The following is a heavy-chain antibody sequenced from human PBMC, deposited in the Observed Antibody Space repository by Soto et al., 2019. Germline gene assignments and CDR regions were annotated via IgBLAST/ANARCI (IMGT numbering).Heavy chain of an antibody. CDR1: GDSISSRSYY. V-gene: IGHV4-39*01. J-gene: IGHJ6*02. D-gene: IGHD6-6*01. CDR3: ARVISSSSSLGLRYYYYGMDV. CDR2: IYYSGST. Sequence: QLQLQESGPGLVKPSETLSLTCTVSGDSISSRSYYWGWIRQPPGKGLEWIGSIYYSGSTYYNPSLNRRVMISVDQHKRQFSLRLTSVTAADTAVYYCARVISSSSSLGLRYYYYGMDVWGQGTTVTVSS.